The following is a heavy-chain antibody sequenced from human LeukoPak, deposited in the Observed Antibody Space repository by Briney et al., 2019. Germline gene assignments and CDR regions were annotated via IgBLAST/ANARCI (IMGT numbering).Heavy chain of an antibody. CDR3: ATSSDWRFDY. J-gene: IGHJ4*02. CDR2: INRSGTNT. V-gene: IGHV3-11*06. D-gene: IGHD6-19*01. CDR1: GFTFSDYY. Sequence: KSGGSLRLSCAASGFTFSDYYMSWIRQAPGKGLEWLSNINRSGTNTNYADSVKGRFTISRDNAKNSLYLQMNGLRAEDTAVYYCATSSDWRFDYWGQGTLVTVSS.